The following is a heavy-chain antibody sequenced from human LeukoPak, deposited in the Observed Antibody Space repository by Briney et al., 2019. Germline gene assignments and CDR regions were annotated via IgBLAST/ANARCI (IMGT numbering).Heavy chain of an antibody. J-gene: IGHJ6*03. V-gene: IGHV4-38-2*02. CDR3: ARRTRRRLLWFGESIPTTDYYMDV. CDR2: IYHSGST. D-gene: IGHD3-10*01. CDR1: GYSISSGYY. Sequence: SEALSLTCTVSGYSISSGYYWGWIRQPPGKGLEWIGSIYHSGSTYYNPSLKSRVTISVDTSKNQFSLKLSSVTAADTAVYYCARRTRRRLLWFGESIPTTDYYMDVWGKGTTVTISS.